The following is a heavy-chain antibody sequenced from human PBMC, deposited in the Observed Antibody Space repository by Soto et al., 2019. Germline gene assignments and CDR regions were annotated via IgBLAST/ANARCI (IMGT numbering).Heavy chain of an antibody. D-gene: IGHD2-8*01. CDR2: IYYSGTS. CDR3: ATLHCTNPGCVPLDP. CDR1: DGSLRDDTYY. J-gene: IGHJ5*02. Sequence: PSQTLSVTCTVADGSLRDDTYYWGRINKPPGKGLEWIGSIYYSGTSSYNPSLESRVTMSVDTSKKQLSLRLRSVTATDTAVYYCATLHCTNPGCVPLDPWRHGTLVTVSS. V-gene: IGHV4-39*01.